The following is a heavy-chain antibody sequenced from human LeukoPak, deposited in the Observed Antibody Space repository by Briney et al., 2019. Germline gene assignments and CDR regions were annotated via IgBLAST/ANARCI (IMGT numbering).Heavy chain of an antibody. J-gene: IGHJ3*02. CDR1: GFTFSRYA. CDR2: ISGSGGST. D-gene: IGHD6-13*01. V-gene: IGHV3-23*01. Sequence: GGSLRLSCAASGFTFSRYAMRWVRQAPGKGLECVSAISGSGGSTYYADSVKGRFTISRDNAKNSLYLQMNSLRAEDTAVYYCARDHSSSWPDAFDIWGQGTMVTVSS. CDR3: ARDHSSSWPDAFDI.